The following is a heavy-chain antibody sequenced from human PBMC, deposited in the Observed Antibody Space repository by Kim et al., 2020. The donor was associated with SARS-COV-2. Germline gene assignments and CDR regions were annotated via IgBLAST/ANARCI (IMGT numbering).Heavy chain of an antibody. J-gene: IGHJ3*02. V-gene: IGHV4-59*09. D-gene: IGHD3-22*01. CDR3: AGGQYYYDSSDNAFDI. Sequence: SLKSRVTISLDTSKNQFSLKLSSVTAADTAVYSCAGGQYYYDSSDNAFDIWGQGTMVTVSS.